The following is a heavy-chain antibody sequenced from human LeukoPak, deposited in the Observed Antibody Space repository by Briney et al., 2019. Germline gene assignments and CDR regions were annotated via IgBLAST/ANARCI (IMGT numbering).Heavy chain of an antibody. CDR3: TTAFQGAFDI. CDR2: IRSKTDGGTI. CDR1: GLTLSNAW. J-gene: IGHJ3*02. V-gene: IGHV3-15*01. Sequence: RGSLRPSCAASGLTLSNAWMAWVRQAPGKGLEWVGRIRSKTDGGTIDYAAPVKGRFTISRDDSKNTLYLQMNSLKTEDTAVYYCTTAFQGAFDIWGQGTMVTVSS. D-gene: IGHD2/OR15-2a*01.